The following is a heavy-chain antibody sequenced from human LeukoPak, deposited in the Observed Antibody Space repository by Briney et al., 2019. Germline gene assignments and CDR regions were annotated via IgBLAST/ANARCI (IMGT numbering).Heavy chain of an antibody. V-gene: IGHV3-7*01. CDR1: RFTFGSYW. J-gene: IGHJ4*02. CDR2: IKPDGSEK. D-gene: IGHD3-16*02. Sequence: PGGSLRLSCAASRFTFGSYWMTWVRQAPGKGLEWVANIKPDGSEKYYLDSVKGRFTISRDNAKNSLYLQMNSLRAEDTAVYFCARIWGSYRYIDYWGQGTLVTVSS. CDR3: ARIWGSYRYIDY.